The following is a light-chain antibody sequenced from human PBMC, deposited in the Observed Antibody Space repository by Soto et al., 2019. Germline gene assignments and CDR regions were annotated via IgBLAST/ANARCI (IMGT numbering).Light chain of an antibody. J-gene: IGKJ4*01. Sequence: VMTQSPATLSVSPGERATLSCRASQSVSSNLAWYQQKPGQAPRLLIYGASTRATGIPARFSGSGSGTEFTLTISSLQSEDFAVYYCQQYNNWPLSFGGGTKVDIK. CDR3: QQYNNWPLS. CDR1: QSVSSN. CDR2: GAS. V-gene: IGKV3-15*01.